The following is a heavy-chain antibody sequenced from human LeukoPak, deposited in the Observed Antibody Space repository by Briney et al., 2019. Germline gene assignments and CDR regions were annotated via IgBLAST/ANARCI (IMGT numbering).Heavy chain of an antibody. CDR2: ISAYNRNT. V-gene: IGHV1-18*01. CDR3: ARDIVVVPAAKPLDY. CDR1: GYTFTSYG. Sequence: GASVKVPCKASGYTFTSYGISWVRQAPGQGLEWMGWISAYNRNTNYAQKLQGRVTMTTDTSTSTAYMELRSLRSDDTAVYYCARDIVVVPAAKPLDYWGQGTLVTVSS. J-gene: IGHJ4*02. D-gene: IGHD2-2*02.